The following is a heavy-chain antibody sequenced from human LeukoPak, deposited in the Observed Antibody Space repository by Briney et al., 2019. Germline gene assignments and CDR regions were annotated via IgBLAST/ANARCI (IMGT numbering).Heavy chain of an antibody. D-gene: IGHD2-8*01. Sequence: SETLSLTCAVYGGSFSGYYWTWIRQPPGKGLEWIGEINHSETTNYNPSLKSRVTISVDTSKSQFSLELSSVTAADTAVYYCARQRAGGYCTITTCYYMDVWGKGTTVTVSS. CDR1: GGSFSGYY. CDR3: ARQRAGGYCTITTCYYMDV. CDR2: INHSETT. J-gene: IGHJ6*03. V-gene: IGHV4-34*01.